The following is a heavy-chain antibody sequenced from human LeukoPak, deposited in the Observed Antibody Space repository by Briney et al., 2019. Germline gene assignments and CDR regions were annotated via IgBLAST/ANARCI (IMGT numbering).Heavy chain of an antibody. CDR3: ARRQGCSSTSCPPDS. CDR2: IYPGDSDP. D-gene: IGHD2-2*01. CDR1: GYSFTTYW. V-gene: IGHV5-51*01. J-gene: IGHJ4*02. Sequence: GESLKISCRGSGYSFTTYWIGWVRQMPGKGLEWMGIIYPGDSDPRYSPSFQGQVTMSADKSINTAYLQWSSLKASDTAMYYCARRQGCSSTSCPPDSWGQGTLVTVSS.